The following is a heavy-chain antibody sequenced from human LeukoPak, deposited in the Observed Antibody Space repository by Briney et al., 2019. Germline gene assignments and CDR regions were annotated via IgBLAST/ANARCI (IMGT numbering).Heavy chain of an antibody. Sequence: ASVNVSCKVSGYTLTELSMHWVRQAPGKGLEWMGGFDPEDGETIYAQKFQGRVTMTEDTSTDTAYMELSSLRSEDTAVYYCATGRATIEDGGYYYYGMDVWGQGTTVAVSS. CDR3: ATGRATIEDGGYYYYGMDV. CDR2: FDPEDGET. J-gene: IGHJ6*02. CDR1: GYTLTELS. V-gene: IGHV1-24*01. D-gene: IGHD5-12*01.